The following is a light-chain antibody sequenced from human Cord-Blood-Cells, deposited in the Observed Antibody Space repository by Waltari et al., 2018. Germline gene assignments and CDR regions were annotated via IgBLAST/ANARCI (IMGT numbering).Light chain of an antibody. CDR2: RNK. V-gene: IGLV1-47*01. CDR1: SSNIGSNY. Sequence: QSVLTQPPSASGTPGQRVTISCSGSSSNIGSNYVYWYQQLPGTAPKLLLYRNKQRPAVIPDRFSDSKSGSSASLAISGLRSEDEADYYCAAWDDSLSGWVFGGGTKLTVL. CDR3: AAWDDSLSGWV. J-gene: IGLJ3*02.